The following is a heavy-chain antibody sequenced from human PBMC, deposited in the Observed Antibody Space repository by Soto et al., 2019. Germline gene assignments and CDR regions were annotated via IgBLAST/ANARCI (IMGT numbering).Heavy chain of an antibody. CDR2: TTSDGARI. CDR1: GFAFSTYG. CDR3: ARKNPGREWELPDY. Sequence: QVQLAESGGGVVQPGRSLRLSCAASGFAFSTYGMHWVRQAPGKGLEWVAVTTSDGARINYADSVKGRFTISRDNSRTTLYLQMNSLRIADTAVYYCARKNPGREWELPDYWGQGTLVTVSS. J-gene: IGHJ4*02. V-gene: IGHV3-30*03. D-gene: IGHD1-26*01.